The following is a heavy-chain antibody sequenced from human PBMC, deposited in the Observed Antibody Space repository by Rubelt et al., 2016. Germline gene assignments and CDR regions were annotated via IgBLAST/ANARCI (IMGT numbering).Heavy chain of an antibody. D-gene: IGHD6-13*01. Sequence: EAQLLESGGGLVQPGGSLRLSCAASGFNFNNFAMTWVRQAPGKGLEWVSVISGIGGYTTYVDSVKGRFTISRDDSKNTLYLQMGSLRVEDTALYYCAKDRRYSSSRYAMDVWGQGTTVIVSS. CDR1: GFNFNNFA. J-gene: IGHJ6*02. V-gene: IGHV3-23*01. CDR3: AKDRRYSSSRYAMDV. CDR2: ISGIGGYT.